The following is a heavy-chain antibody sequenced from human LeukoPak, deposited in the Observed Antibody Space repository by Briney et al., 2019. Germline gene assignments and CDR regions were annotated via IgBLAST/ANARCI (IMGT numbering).Heavy chain of an antibody. Sequence: GGSLRLSCAASGFTFSSYAMHWVRQAPGKGLEWVAVISYDGSNKYYADSVKGRFTISRDNSKNTLYLQMNSLRAEDTAVHYCARSLYGMDVWGQGTTVTVSS. J-gene: IGHJ6*02. CDR3: ARSLYGMDV. CDR1: GFTFSSYA. V-gene: IGHV3-30-3*01. CDR2: ISYDGSNK.